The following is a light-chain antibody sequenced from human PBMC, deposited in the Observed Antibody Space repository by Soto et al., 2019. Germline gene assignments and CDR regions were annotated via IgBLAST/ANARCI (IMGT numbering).Light chain of an antibody. CDR2: AAS. J-gene: IGKJ1*01. V-gene: IGKV1-9*01. CDR3: QHYKSYSEA. CDR1: RGISSY. Sequence: DIQMTRSRSTLSASVGDRVTITCRASRGISSYLAWYQQKPGKAPKLLIYAASTLQSGVPSRFSGSGSGTEFTLTISSLQPDDFATYYCQHYKSYSEAFGQGTKVDIK.